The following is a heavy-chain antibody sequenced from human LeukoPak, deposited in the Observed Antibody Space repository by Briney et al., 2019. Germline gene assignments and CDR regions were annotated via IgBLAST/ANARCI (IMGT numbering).Heavy chain of an antibody. V-gene: IGHV1-8*02. CDR3: ARGSISGYDMLGNSH. CDR2: MNPNSGNT. CDR1: GYTFSIYG. Sequence: ASVKVSCKASGYTFSIYGFSWVRQATGQGLEWMGWMNPNSGNTGYAQKFQGRVTMTRNTSISTAYMELSSLRSEDTAVYYCARGSISGYDMLGNSHWGQGTLVTVSS. D-gene: IGHD5-12*01. J-gene: IGHJ4*02.